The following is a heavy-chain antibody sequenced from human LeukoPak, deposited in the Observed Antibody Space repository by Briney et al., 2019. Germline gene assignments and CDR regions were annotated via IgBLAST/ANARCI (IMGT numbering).Heavy chain of an antibody. CDR1: GYTFTGYY. CDR2: LNPNSGGT. J-gene: IGHJ4*02. V-gene: IGHV1-2*02. CDR3: ARRGRRDGYNYMYFDY. D-gene: IGHD5-24*01. Sequence: SVKVSCKTSGYTFTGYYMHWVRQAPGQALEWMGRLNPNSGGTNYAQKFQGRVTMTRDTAISTAYMELSRLRSDDTAVYYCARRGRRDGYNYMYFDYWGQGTLVTISS.